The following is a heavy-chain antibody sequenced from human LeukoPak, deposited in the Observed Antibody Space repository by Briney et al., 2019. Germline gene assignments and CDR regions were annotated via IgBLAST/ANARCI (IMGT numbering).Heavy chain of an antibody. J-gene: IGHJ5*02. D-gene: IGHD2/OR15-2a*01. CDR3: ARESNINNWFDP. CDR1: GGSISSGGHP. Sequence: SEILSLTCIVSGGSISSGGHPWSWIRQSPGKGLEWIGYIYDSGSTFYNPSLKSRVTMSIDRSNNQFSLKLSSVTAADTAVYYCARESNINNWFDPWGQGTLVTVSS. V-gene: IGHV4-30-2*06. CDR2: IYDSGST.